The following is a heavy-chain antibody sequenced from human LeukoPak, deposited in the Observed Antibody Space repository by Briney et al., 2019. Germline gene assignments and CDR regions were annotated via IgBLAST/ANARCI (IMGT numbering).Heavy chain of an antibody. CDR2: ISYDGSNK. J-gene: IGHJ6*02. D-gene: IGHD4-23*01. Sequence: GGSLRLSCAASGFTFSSYAMHWVRQAPGKGLEWVAVISYDGSNKYYADSVKGRFTISRDNSKNTLYLQMNSLRAEDTAVYYCARDRAPYGGNPPYYYYYGMDVWGQGTTVTVSS. CDR1: GFTFSSYA. CDR3: ARDRAPYGGNPPYYYYYGMDV. V-gene: IGHV3-30-3*01.